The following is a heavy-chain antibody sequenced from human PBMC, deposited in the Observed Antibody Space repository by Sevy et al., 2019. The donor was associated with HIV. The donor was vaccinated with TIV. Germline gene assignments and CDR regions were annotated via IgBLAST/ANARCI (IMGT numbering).Heavy chain of an antibody. J-gene: IGHJ4*02. D-gene: IGHD1-26*01. CDR2: IYYNGHI. CDR3: AGENAWGRGYS. V-gene: IGHV4-59*08. CDR1: GGSITSLY. Sequence: SETLSLTCTVSGGSITSLYWNWIRQPPGKGLEWIANIYYNGHINYNPSLKNRVTLSLDTSKNQFLRRRSAVTAADTAMYYCAGENAWGRGYSWGQGTLVTVSS.